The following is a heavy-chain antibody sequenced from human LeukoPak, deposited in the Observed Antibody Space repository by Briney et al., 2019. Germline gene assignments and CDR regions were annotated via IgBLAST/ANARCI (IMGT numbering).Heavy chain of an antibody. CDR2: VIPLFGTP. D-gene: IGHD4-23*01. J-gene: IGHJ4*02. CDR1: GDTFSNSA. V-gene: IGHV1-69*13. CDR3: ARGWLAETAVVTPYNN. Sequence: ASVKVSCKASGDTFSNSAVNWVRQAPGQGLEWMGGVIPLFGTPHYAQNFQGRATITADESTSTAYMELRSLRSEDTAVYYCARGWLAETAVVTPYNNWGQGTLVTVSS.